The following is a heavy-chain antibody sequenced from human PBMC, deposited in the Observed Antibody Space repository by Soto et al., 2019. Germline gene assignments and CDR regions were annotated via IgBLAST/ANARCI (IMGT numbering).Heavy chain of an antibody. V-gene: IGHV5-51*01. CDR2: IYPGDSDT. CDR1: GYSFTSYW. J-gene: IGHJ3*02. Sequence: RGESLKISCKGSGYSFTSYWIGWVRQMPGKGLEWMGIIYPGDSDTRYSPSLQGQVTISVDKSISTAYLQWSSLKASDTAMYYCARAAGVDKTIGPDALDIWGQGTMVTVSS. CDR3: ARAAGVDKTIGPDALDI. D-gene: IGHD1-7*01.